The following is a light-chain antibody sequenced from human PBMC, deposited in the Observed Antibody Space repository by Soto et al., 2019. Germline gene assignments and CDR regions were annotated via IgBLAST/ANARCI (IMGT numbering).Light chain of an antibody. V-gene: IGKV3-15*01. CDR1: QSVSSN. CDR3: QQYNNWPPIWT. J-gene: IGKJ1*01. Sequence: EIVMTQSPATLSVSPGERATLSCRASQSVSSNLAWYQQKPGQAPSPLIYGASTRATGIPARFSGSGSGTEFTLTISSLQSEDFAVYYCQQYNNWPPIWTFGQGTKVDIK. CDR2: GAS.